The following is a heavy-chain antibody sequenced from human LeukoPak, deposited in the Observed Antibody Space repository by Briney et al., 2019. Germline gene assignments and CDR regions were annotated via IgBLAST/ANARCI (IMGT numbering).Heavy chain of an antibody. CDR1: GFTFSRYA. CDR2: ITSNGGST. CDR3: VKGITAMVPFFDY. V-gene: IGHV3-64D*06. D-gene: IGHD5-18*01. J-gene: IGHJ4*02. Sequence: QPGGSLRLSCSASGFTFSRYAMHWVRQAPGMGLEYVSAITSNGGSTYYADSVKGRFTISRDNSKNTLYLQVSSLRAEDTAVYYCVKGITAMVPFFDYWGQGTLVTVSS.